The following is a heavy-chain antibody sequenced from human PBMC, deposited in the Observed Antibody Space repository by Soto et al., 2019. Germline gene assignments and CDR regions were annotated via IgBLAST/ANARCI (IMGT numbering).Heavy chain of an antibody. J-gene: IGHJ5*02. CDR3: AKDPSQNYNPDWFDP. CDR1: GFTFSSYA. CDR2: ISGSCGST. Sequence: EVQLLESGGGLVQPGGSLRLSCAASGFTFSSYAMSWVRQAPGKGLEWVSAISGSCGSTYYADSVKGRFTISRDNSKNTLYLQMNSLRAEDTAVYYCAKDPSQNYNPDWFDPWGQGTLVTVSS. D-gene: IGHD3-10*01. V-gene: IGHV3-23*01.